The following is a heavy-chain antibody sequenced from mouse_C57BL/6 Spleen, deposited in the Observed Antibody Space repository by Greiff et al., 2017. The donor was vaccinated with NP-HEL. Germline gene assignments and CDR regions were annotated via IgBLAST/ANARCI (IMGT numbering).Heavy chain of an antibody. CDR2: IDPSDSYT. CDR1: GYTFTSYW. J-gene: IGHJ3*01. V-gene: IGHV1-69*01. D-gene: IGHD3-2*02. Sequence: QVQLQQPGAELVMPGASVKLSCKASGYTFTSYWMHWVKQRPGQGLEWIGEIDPSDSYTNYNQKFKGKSTLTVDKSSSTAYMQLSSRTSEDSAVYYCARWGTAQATTWFAYWGQGTLVTVSA. CDR3: ARWGTAQATTWFAY.